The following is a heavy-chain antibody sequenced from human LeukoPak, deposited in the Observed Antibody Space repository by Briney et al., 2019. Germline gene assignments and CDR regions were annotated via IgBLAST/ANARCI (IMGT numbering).Heavy chain of an antibody. CDR2: VYYNGST. CDR1: DGSIRSSSYY. Sequence: SETLSLTCSVSDGSIRSSSYYWGWIRQGPGMGLEWIGNVYYNGSTYYNPSLKSRVTISVDTFKDQFSLKVRSVTAADTAVYYCARHRRFRGGSYPRHYYYYLDVWGKGTTVTVSS. V-gene: IGHV4-39*07. CDR3: ARHRRFRGGSYPRHYYYYLDV. J-gene: IGHJ6*03. D-gene: IGHD1-26*01.